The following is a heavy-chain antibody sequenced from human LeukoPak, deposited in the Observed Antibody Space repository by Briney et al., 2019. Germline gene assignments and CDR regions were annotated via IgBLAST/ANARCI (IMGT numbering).Heavy chain of an antibody. CDR1: GFTFSSYS. CDR2: ISSSSSII. Sequence: PGGSLRLSCAASGFTFSSYSMNWVRQAPGKGLEWISYISSSSSIIYYADSVKGRFTISRDNAKNSLYLQMNSLRAEDTAVYYCARAATGWYPNWFDPWGQGTLVTVSS. D-gene: IGHD6-19*01. J-gene: IGHJ5*02. CDR3: ARAATGWYPNWFDP. V-gene: IGHV3-48*01.